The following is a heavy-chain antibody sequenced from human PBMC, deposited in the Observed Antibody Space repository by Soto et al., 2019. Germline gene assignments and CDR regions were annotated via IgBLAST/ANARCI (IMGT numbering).Heavy chain of an antibody. D-gene: IGHD5-12*01. V-gene: IGHV3-23*01. CDR3: GMATGGWY. Sequence: EVQLLESGGGLAQPGGSLILSCVASGFTFNAHAMSWIRQAPGKGLEWVSSTTARGSLTDYAGSVKGRFTISRDNSKNTVFLQMNSLRVEDAAVYYCGMATGGWYWGQGALVTVSS. J-gene: IGHJ4*02. CDR2: TTARGSLT. CDR1: GFTFNAHA.